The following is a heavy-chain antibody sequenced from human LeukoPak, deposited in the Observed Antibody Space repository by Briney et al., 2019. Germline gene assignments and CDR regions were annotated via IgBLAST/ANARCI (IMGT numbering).Heavy chain of an antibody. Sequence: ASVKVSCKASGYTFTSYYMHWVRQAPGQGLEWMGIINPSGGSTSYAQKFQGRVTMTRDTSTSTVYMELSSLRSEDTAVYYCARDWASQPLGATTGFDIWGQGTMVTVSS. V-gene: IGHV1-46*01. D-gene: IGHD1-26*01. CDR2: INPSGGST. CDR1: GYTFTSYY. CDR3: ARDWASQPLGATTGFDI. J-gene: IGHJ3*02.